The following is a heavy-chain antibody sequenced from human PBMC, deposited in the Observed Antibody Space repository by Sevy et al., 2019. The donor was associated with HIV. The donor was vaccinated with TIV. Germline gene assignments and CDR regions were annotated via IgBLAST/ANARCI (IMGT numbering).Heavy chain of an antibody. V-gene: IGHV3-30*04. CDR2: ISYDGSNK. J-gene: IGHJ6*02. D-gene: IGHD3-22*01. CDR3: ARGGVYYHDSSGLRDPYGMDV. Sequence: GGSLRLSCAASGLTFSSYAMHWVRQAPGKGLEWVAVISYDGSNKYYADSVKGRFTISRDNSKNTLYLQMNSLRAEDTAVYYCARGGVYYHDSSGLRDPYGMDVWGQGTTVTVSS. CDR1: GLTFSSYA.